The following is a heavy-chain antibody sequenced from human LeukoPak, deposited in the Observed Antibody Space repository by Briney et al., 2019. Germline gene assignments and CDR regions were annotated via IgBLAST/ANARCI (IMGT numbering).Heavy chain of an antibody. Sequence: SETLSLTCTVSGYSISSGYYWGWIRQPPGKGLEWIGSIYHSGRTFYNPSLKSRVTISVDTSRNQFSLKLTSVTAADTAVYYCARLYLPATRSDYWGQGTLVTVSS. CDR3: ARLYLPATRSDY. V-gene: IGHV4-38-2*02. CDR2: IYHSGRT. J-gene: IGHJ4*02. D-gene: IGHD5-24*01. CDR1: GYSISSGYY.